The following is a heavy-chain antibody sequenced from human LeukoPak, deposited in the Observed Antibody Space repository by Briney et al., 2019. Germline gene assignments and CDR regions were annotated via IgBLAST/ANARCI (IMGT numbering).Heavy chain of an antibody. J-gene: IGHJ6*02. CDR1: GFTFSSYS. CDR2: ISSSSSYI. CDR3: ARLPTWFGEEGDGMDV. Sequence: GGSLRLPCAASGFTFSSYSVNWVRQAPGKGLEWVSSISSSSSYIYYADSVKGRFTISRDNAKNSLYLQMNSLRAEDTAVYYCARLPTWFGEEGDGMDVWGQGTTVTVSS. V-gene: IGHV3-21*01. D-gene: IGHD3-10*01.